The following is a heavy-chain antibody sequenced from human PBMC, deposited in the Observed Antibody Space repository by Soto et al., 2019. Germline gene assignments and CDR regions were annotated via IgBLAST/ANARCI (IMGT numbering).Heavy chain of an antibody. Sequence: SETLSLTCTVSGGSISSYYWSWIRQPPGKGLEWIGYIYYSGSTNYNPSLKSRVTISVDTSKNQFSLKLSSVTAADTAVYYCARQSPYYGSGTQNQGQSDAFDIWGQGTMVTVSS. V-gene: IGHV4-59*08. CDR2: IYYSGST. CDR3: ARQSPYYGSGTQNQGQSDAFDI. D-gene: IGHD3-10*01. J-gene: IGHJ3*02. CDR1: GGSISSYY.